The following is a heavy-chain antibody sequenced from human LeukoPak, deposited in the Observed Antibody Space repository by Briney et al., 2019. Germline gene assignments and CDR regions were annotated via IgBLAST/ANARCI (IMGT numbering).Heavy chain of an antibody. CDR3: AKDQGTYCSTTSCYAPDAFDI. Sequence: GGSLRLSCAASGFTFSSYAMSWVRQAPGKGLEWVSAISGSGSSTYYADSVKGRFTISRDNSKNTLYLQMNSLRAEDTAVYYCAKDQGTYCSTTSCYAPDAFDIWGQGTMVTVSS. D-gene: IGHD2-2*01. V-gene: IGHV3-23*01. J-gene: IGHJ3*02. CDR1: GFTFSSYA. CDR2: ISGSGSST.